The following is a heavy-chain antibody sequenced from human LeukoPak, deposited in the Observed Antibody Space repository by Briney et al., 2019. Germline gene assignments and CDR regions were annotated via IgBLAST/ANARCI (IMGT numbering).Heavy chain of an antibody. CDR1: GDSFSSHY. D-gene: IGHD4-17*01. CDR2: ISYIGST. V-gene: IGHV4-59*11. J-gene: IGHJ3*02. CDR3: ARDLVTVTKGFDI. Sequence: SKTLSLTCAVSGDSFSSHYWTWIRQPPGKGLEWIGYISYIGSTNYNPSLKSRVTISIDTSKNQFSLKLSSVTAADTAVYYCARDLVTVTKGFDIWGQGTMVSVSS.